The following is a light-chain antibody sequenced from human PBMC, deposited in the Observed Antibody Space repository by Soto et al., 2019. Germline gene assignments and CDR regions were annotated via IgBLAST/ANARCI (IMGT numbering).Light chain of an antibody. Sequence: QSVLTQPPSVSGAPGQRVTISCTGSSSNIGAGFDVHWYHQIAGTAPKLLIYGNHQRPSGVPDRFSGSKSGTSASLAISGLRSEDEADYYCASWDDSLSGFVFGTGTKLTVL. CDR3: ASWDDSLSGFV. CDR2: GNH. J-gene: IGLJ1*01. CDR1: SSNIGAGFD. V-gene: IGLV1-40*01.